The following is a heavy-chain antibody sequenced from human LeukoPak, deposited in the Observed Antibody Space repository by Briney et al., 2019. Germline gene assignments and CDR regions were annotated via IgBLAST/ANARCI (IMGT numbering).Heavy chain of an antibody. Sequence: GGSLRLSCAASGFAFTTYWMHWVRQAPGMGLEWVANIRKDGGEKYYLDSVKGRFTISRDNVKNSLYLQMNSLRVEDTAVYYCAKTGLFGVPSGAFDIWGQGTMVTVSS. J-gene: IGHJ3*02. CDR2: IRKDGGEK. V-gene: IGHV3-7*03. CDR1: GFAFTTYW. D-gene: IGHD3-3*01. CDR3: AKTGLFGVPSGAFDI.